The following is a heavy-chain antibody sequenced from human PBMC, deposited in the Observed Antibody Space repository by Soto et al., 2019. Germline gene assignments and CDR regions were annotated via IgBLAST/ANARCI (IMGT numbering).Heavy chain of an antibody. D-gene: IGHD2-2*01. J-gene: IGHJ4*02. CDR1: GFTFSSYA. V-gene: IGHV3-30-3*01. CDR3: AVKYD. Sequence: PGGSLRLSCAASGFTFSSYAMHWVRQAPGKGLEWVAVISYDGSNKYYADSVKGRFTISRDNSKNTLYLQMNSLRAEDTAVYYCAVKYDWGQGTLVTVSS. CDR2: ISYDGSNK.